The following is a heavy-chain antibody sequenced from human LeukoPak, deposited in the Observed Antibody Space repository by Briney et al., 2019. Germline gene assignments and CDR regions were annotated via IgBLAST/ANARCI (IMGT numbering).Heavy chain of an antibody. J-gene: IGHJ4*02. CDR1: GGSISSSNYY. D-gene: IGHD6-19*01. V-gene: IGHV4-39*01. CDR2: ISYSGST. CDR3: ADSVGWYWNFDY. Sequence: SETLSLTCTVSGGSISSSNYYWGWSRQPGGKGGEWIGCISYSGSTYYNPSLKTRVTISVDTSKNQFPLKLTSVTAADTAVYYCADSVGWYWNFDYWGQGALVTVSS.